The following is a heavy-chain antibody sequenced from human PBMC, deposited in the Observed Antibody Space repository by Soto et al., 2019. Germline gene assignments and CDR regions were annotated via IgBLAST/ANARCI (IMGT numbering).Heavy chain of an antibody. CDR3: ARGESPYCSGGSCYGEYYFDY. V-gene: IGHV6-1*01. D-gene: IGHD2-15*01. Sequence: SQTLSLTCAISGDSVSSNSAAWNWIRQSPSRGLEWLGRTYYRSKWYNDYAVSVKSRITINPDTSKNQFSLQLNSVTPEDTAVYYCARGESPYCSGGSCYGEYYFDYWGQGTLVTVSS. CDR1: GDSVSSNSAA. CDR2: TYYRSKWYN. J-gene: IGHJ4*02.